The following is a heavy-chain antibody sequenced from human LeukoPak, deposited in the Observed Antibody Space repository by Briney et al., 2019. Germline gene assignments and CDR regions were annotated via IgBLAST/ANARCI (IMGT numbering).Heavy chain of an antibody. J-gene: IGHJ6*02. CDR3: ARRFTTYGYGDYGSLYYYYGMDA. D-gene: IGHD4-17*01. Sequence: GSLRLSCAASGFTVSSNYMSWVRQPPGKGLEWIGEINHSGSTNYNPSLKSRVTISVDTSKNQFSLKLSSVTAADTAVYYCARRFTTYGYGDYGSLYYYYGMDAGGQGTT. CDR1: GFTVSSNY. V-gene: IGHV4-34*01. CDR2: INHSGST.